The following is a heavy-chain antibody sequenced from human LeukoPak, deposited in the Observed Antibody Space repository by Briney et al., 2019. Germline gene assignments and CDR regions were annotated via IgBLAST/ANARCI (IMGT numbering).Heavy chain of an antibody. V-gene: IGHV4-34*01. Sequence: GSLRLSCAASGFTFSTYWMTWIRQPPGKGLEWIGEINHSGSTNYNPSLKSRVTISVDTSKNQFSLKLSSVTAADTAVYYCARHPAYDFWSGYYPPPFDYWGQGTLVTVSS. D-gene: IGHD3-3*01. J-gene: IGHJ4*02. CDR3: ARHPAYDFWSGYYPPPFDY. CDR1: GFTFSTYW. CDR2: INHSGST.